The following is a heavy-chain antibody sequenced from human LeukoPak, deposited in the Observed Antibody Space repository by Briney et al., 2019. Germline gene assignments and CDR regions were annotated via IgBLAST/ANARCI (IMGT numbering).Heavy chain of an antibody. CDR3: ARPSYPHWYFDL. CDR1: GFTFSSYW. V-gene: IGHV3-74*01. CDR2: INSDGSTT. Sequence: GGSLRLPCAASGFTFSSYWMHWVRQAPGKGLVWVSRINSDGSTTTYADSVKGRFTISRDNANNTLYLQMNSLSAEDTAVYYCARPSYPHWYFDLWGRGTLVTVSS. J-gene: IGHJ2*01.